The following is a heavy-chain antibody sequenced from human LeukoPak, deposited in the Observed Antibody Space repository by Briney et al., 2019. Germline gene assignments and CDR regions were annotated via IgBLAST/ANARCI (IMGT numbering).Heavy chain of an antibody. V-gene: IGHV4-30-2*01. CDR3: ARIQDYYYGMDV. Sequence: PSQTLSLTCAVSGGSISSGGYSWSWIRQPPGKGLEWIGYIYHSGSTYYNPSLKSRVTISVDRSKNQFSLKLSSVTAADTAVYYCARIQDYYYGMDVWGQGTTVTVSS. CDR2: IYHSGST. J-gene: IGHJ6*02. CDR1: GGSISSGGYS.